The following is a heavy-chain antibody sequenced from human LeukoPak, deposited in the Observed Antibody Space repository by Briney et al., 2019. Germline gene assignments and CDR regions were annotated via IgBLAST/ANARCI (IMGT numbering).Heavy chain of an antibody. Sequence: GGSLRLSCAASGFTFSSYSMNWVRQAPGKGLEWVSSISSSSSYIYYADSVKDRFTISRDNAKNSLYLQMNSLRAEDTAVYYCARDQPYGDYTFDYWGQGTLVTVSS. V-gene: IGHV3-21*01. D-gene: IGHD4-17*01. CDR3: ARDQPYGDYTFDY. J-gene: IGHJ4*02. CDR1: GFTFSSYS. CDR2: ISSSSSYI.